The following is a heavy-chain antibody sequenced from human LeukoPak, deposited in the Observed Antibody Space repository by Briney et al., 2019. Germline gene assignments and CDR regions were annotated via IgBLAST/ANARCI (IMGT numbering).Heavy chain of an antibody. V-gene: IGHV3-21*01. J-gene: IGHJ4*02. CDR2: ISSSSSYI. D-gene: IGHD5-18*01. Sequence: GGSLRLSCAASGFTFSSYSMNWVRQAPGKGLEWVSSISSSSSYIYYADSVKGRFTISRDNAKNSLYLQMNSLRAEDTAVYYCARDNPPQYSYGSFDYWGQGTLVTVSS. CDR1: GFTFSSYS. CDR3: ARDNPPQYSYGSFDY.